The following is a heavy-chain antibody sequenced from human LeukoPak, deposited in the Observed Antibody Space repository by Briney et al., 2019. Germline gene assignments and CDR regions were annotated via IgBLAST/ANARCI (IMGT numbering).Heavy chain of an antibody. J-gene: IGHJ5*02. CDR1: GYTFTSYG. Sequence: ASVKVSCKASGYTFTSYGISWARQAPGQGLEWMGWISGYNGNINYAQKLQGRVTMTTDTSTSTAYMELRSLRSDDTAVYYCARGLGYYDFWSGPNWLDPWGQGTLVTVSS. D-gene: IGHD3-3*01. CDR2: ISGYNGNI. V-gene: IGHV1-18*01. CDR3: ARGLGYYDFWSGPNWLDP.